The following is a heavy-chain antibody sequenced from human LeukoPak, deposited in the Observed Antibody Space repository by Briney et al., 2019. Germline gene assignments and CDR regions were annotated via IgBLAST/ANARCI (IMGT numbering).Heavy chain of an antibody. D-gene: IGHD5-12*01. V-gene: IGHV3-30*18. Sequence: GRSLRLSCAASGFTFSSYGMHWVRQAPGKGLEWVAVISYDGSNKYYADSVKGRFTISRDNSKNTLYLQMSSLRAEDTAVYYCGKDSSFVGDIVATTPLDYWGQGTLVTVSS. CDR1: GFTFSSYG. CDR2: ISYDGSNK. J-gene: IGHJ4*02. CDR3: GKDSSFVGDIVATTPLDY.